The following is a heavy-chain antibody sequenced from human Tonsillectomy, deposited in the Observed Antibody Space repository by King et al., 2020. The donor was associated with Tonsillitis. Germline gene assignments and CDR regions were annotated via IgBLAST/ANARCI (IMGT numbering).Heavy chain of an antibody. CDR3: AKDRSSYYDFWIGYFLDNGMDV. D-gene: IGHD3-3*01. CDR2: IRYDGSNK. J-gene: IGHJ6*02. V-gene: IGHV3-30*02. Sequence: VQLVESGGGLVQPGGSLRLSCAASGFTFSIYGTHWVRQAPGKGLEWVAFIRYDGSNKYYADSVKGRFTISRDNSKNTLYLQMNSLRAEDAAVYYCAKDRSSYYDFWIGYFLDNGMDVWGQGTTVTVSS. CDR1: GFTFSIYG.